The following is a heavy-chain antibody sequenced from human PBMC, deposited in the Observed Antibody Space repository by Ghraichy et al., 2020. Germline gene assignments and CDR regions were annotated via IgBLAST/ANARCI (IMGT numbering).Heavy chain of an antibody. CDR3: ARGRPHGGKSFYDW. Sequence: ESLNISCTVSGDSINGYSWTWIRQSPGKGLECLGYVFYTGSTNYNPSLKSRITISVDTSKNQFSLKLSSVTAADTAVYHCARGRPHGGKSFYDWWGQGILVTVSS. CDR2: VFYTGST. D-gene: IGHD4-23*01. V-gene: IGHV4-59*01. CDR1: GDSINGYS. J-gene: IGHJ4*02.